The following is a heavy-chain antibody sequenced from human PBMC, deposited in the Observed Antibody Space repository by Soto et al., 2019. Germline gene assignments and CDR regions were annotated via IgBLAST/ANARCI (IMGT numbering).Heavy chain of an antibody. CDR1: GYTFTSYG. V-gene: IGHV1-18*04. D-gene: IGHD2-2*01. CDR3: AIYHLELFRFDY. CDR2: ISVYNGNT. Sequence: QVQLVQSGAEVKKPGASVKVSCKASGYTFTSYGISWVRQAPGQGLEWMGWISVYNGNTNYAQKLQGRVTMTTDTSTTTAYMELRSLTSDDTAVYFCAIYHLELFRFDYWGQGSLVTVSS. J-gene: IGHJ4*02.